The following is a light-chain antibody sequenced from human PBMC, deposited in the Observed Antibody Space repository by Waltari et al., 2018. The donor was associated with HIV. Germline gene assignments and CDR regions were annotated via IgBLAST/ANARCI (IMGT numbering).Light chain of an antibody. CDR3: QQYGGSRWT. V-gene: IGKV3-20*01. CDR2: GAS. CDR1: QSVSSRH. J-gene: IGKJ1*01. Sequence: ELILTQSPGTLSLSPGERATLSCRASQSVSSRHLAWYQQKPGQAPRLLIYGASSRATGIPDRFRGSGSGTDFSLTIRGLEPEDFAVYYCQQYGGSRWTFGQGTKVEIK.